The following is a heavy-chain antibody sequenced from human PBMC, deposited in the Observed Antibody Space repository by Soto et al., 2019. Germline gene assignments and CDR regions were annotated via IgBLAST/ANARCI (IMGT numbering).Heavy chain of an antibody. CDR3: ARFNGDDNSGAFDV. Sequence: QVLLVESGGGVVQPGRSLRLSCAASGFIFSHFGMNWVRQAPGKGLEWVAVIRYDATYKAYAESVKGRFTISRENSKNTVSLQMDRLRVEDTAVYYCARFNGDDNSGAFDVWGQGTEVTVSS. D-gene: IGHD4-17*01. CDR1: GFIFSHFG. V-gene: IGHV3-33*01. CDR2: IRYDATYK. J-gene: IGHJ3*01.